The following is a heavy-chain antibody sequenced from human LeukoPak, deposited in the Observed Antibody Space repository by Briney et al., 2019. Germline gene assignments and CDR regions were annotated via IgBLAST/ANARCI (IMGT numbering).Heavy chain of an antibody. V-gene: IGHV4-59*11. Sequence: SETLSLTCTVSGGSISSHYWSWIRQPPGKGLEWIWYIYYSGSTNYNPSLKSRVTISVDTSKNQFSLKLSSVTAADTAVYYCARSARQQLRFDPWGQGTLVTVSS. CDR1: GGSISSHY. D-gene: IGHD6-13*01. CDR2: IYYSGST. CDR3: ARSARQQLRFDP. J-gene: IGHJ5*02.